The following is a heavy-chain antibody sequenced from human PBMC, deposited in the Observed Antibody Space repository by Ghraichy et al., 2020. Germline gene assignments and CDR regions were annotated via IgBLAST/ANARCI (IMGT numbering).Heavy chain of an antibody. CDR3: ASADLALPYSVVTAIPLGTPGYYYYGMDV. CDR2: INHSGST. CDR1: GGSFSGYY. J-gene: IGHJ6*02. Sequence: SQTLSLTCAVYGGSFSGYYWSWIRQPPGKGLEWIGEINHSGSTNYNPSLKSRVTISVDTSKNQFSLKLSSVTAADTAVYYCASADLALPYSVVTAIPLGTPGYYYYGMDVGGQGTTVTVSS. V-gene: IGHV4-34*01. D-gene: IGHD2-21*02.